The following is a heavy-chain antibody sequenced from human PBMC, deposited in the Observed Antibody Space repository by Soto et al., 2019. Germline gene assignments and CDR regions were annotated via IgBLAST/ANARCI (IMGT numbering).Heavy chain of an antibody. D-gene: IGHD3-22*01. Sequence: EVQLVESGGGLIQPGGSLRLSCAASGFTVSSNYMSWVRQAPGKGLEWGSVIYGGGTTFYADSVKGRFTISRDNTKNALYLQMNSLRAEDTAVYYCARGDSSGYGFDYWGQGTLVTVSS. CDR3: ARGDSSGYGFDY. CDR2: IYGGGTT. CDR1: GFTVSSNY. J-gene: IGHJ4*02. V-gene: IGHV3-53*01.